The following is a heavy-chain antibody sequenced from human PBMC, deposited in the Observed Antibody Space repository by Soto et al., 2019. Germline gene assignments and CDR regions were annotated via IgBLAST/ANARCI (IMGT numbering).Heavy chain of an antibody. CDR1: GGSISSYY. V-gene: IGHV4-59*08. Sequence: SETLSLTCTVSGGSISSYYWSWIRQPPGKGLEWIGYIYYSGSTNYNPSLKSRVTISVDTSKNQFSLKLSSVTAADTAVYYCARNWRTSWFGELLSHAFDIWGQGTMVTVSS. J-gene: IGHJ3*02. D-gene: IGHD3-10*01. CDR3: ARNWRTSWFGELLSHAFDI. CDR2: IYYSGST.